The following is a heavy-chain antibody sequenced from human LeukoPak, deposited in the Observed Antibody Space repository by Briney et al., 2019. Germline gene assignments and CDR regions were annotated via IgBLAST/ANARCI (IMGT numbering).Heavy chain of an antibody. V-gene: IGHV4-4*02. D-gene: IGHD5-18*01. Sequence: PSETLSLTCAVSGGSISSSNWWSWVRQPPGKGLEWIGEIYHSGSTNYNPSPKSRVTISLDTSKNQFSLKVGSMTAADTAVYYCARAGGYGLIDYWGQGTMVTVSS. CDR2: IYHSGST. CDR3: ARAGGYGLIDY. J-gene: IGHJ4*02. CDR1: GGSISSSNW.